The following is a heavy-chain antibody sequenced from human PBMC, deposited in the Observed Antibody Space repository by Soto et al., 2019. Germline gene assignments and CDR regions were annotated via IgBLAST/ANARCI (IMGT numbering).Heavy chain of an antibody. V-gene: IGHV3-30*18. CDR2: ISFDGNVQ. CDR1: GFTFSTYG. J-gene: IGHJ4*02. Sequence: QVQLVESGGGVVQPGRSLRLSCAASGFTFSTYGMQWVRQAPGKGLEWVAVISFDGNVQYYADSVKGRVTISRDNSKNTLFLQMDSLRAEDTAVYYCAKERTQRVSRGVDYWGQGTLVTVSS. CDR3: AKERTQRVSRGVDY. D-gene: IGHD1-1*01.